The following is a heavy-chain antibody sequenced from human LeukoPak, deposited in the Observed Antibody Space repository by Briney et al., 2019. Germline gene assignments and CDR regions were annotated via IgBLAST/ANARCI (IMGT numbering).Heavy chain of an antibody. J-gene: IGHJ5*02. D-gene: IGHD4-17*01. Sequence: ASVKVSCKASGYTFTSYGISWVRQAPGQGLEWMGWISAYNGNTNYAQKLQGRVTMTTDTSTSTAYMELRSLRSDDTAVYYCARLGDDYGDENWFDPWGQGTLVTVPS. V-gene: IGHV1-18*01. CDR1: GYTFTSYG. CDR2: ISAYNGNT. CDR3: ARLGDDYGDENWFDP.